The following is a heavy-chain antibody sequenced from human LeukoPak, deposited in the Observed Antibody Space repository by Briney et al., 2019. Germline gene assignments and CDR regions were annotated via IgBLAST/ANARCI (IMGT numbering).Heavy chain of an antibody. D-gene: IGHD3-22*01. CDR1: GGSFSGYY. CDR3: ARDNGSGLIWFDP. V-gene: IGHV4-59*01. Sequence: PSETLSLTCAVYGGSFSGYYWSWIRQPPGKGLEWIGYIYYSGSTNYNPSLKSRVTISVDTSKNQFSLKLSSVTAADTAVYYCARDNGSGLIWFDPWGQGTLVTVSS. CDR2: IYYSGST. J-gene: IGHJ5*02.